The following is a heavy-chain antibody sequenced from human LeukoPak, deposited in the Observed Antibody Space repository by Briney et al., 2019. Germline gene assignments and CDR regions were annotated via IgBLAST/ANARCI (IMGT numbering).Heavy chain of an antibody. CDR3: EWFGKEYIDY. D-gene: IGHD3-10*01. Sequence: GGSLRLSCAASGFTFSNHWMHWVRQTPEKGLEWVSVIYSGGSTYYADSVKGRFTISRDNSKNTLYLQMNSLRAEDTAVYYCEWFGKEYIDYWGQGTLVTVSS. V-gene: IGHV3-53*01. J-gene: IGHJ4*02. CDR1: GFTFSNHW. CDR2: IYSGGST.